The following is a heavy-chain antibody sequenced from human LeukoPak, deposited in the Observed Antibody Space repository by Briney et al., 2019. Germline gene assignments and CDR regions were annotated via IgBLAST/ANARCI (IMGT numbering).Heavy chain of an antibody. CDR3: TCMGDSSGYYVDY. Sequence: PGGSLRLSCTASGFTFGDYAMSWVRQAPGKGLEWVGFIRSEAYGGTTEYAASVKGRFTISRDDSKSIAYLQMNSLKTEDTAVYYCTCMGDSSGYYVDYWGQGTLVTVSS. V-gene: IGHV3-49*04. CDR2: IRSEAYGGTT. D-gene: IGHD3-22*01. CDR1: GFTFGDYA. J-gene: IGHJ4*02.